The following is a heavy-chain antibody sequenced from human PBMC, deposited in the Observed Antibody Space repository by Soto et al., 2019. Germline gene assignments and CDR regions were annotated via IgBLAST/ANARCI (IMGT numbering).Heavy chain of an antibody. V-gene: IGHV3-23*01. CDR1: TSNFNYYG. CDR2: LTETGGST. CDR3: AKIKGAINFLHFDT. Sequence: GGSLRLSCVGSTSNFNYYGMAWVGQSPGKGLEWVSALTETGGSTYYAASVKGRFTISRDNSRNTVYLQMDRLRVADTAVYYCAKIKGAINFLHFDTWGQGTQVTVSS. J-gene: IGHJ4*02. D-gene: IGHD1-1*01.